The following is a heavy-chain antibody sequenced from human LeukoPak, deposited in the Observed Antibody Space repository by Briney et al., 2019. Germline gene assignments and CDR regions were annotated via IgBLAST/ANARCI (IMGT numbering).Heavy chain of an antibody. D-gene: IGHD1-7*01. J-gene: IGHJ6*02. V-gene: IGHV4-59*12. CDR1: GDSFSSFY. CDR3: ARARVELGFCYYYGMDV. CDR2: IYYSGST. Sequence: PSETLSLTCTVSGDSFSSFYWSWIRQSPGKGLEWIGYIYYSGSTYYNPSLKSRVTISVDTSKNQFSLKLSSVTAADTAVYYCARARVELGFCYYYGMDVWGQGTTVTVSS.